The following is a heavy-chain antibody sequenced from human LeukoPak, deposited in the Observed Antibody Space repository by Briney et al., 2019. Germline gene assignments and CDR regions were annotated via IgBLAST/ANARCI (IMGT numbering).Heavy chain of an antibody. Sequence: AGGSLRLSCAASGFTFSSYSMNWVRQAPGKGLEWVSYISSSSSTIYYADSVKGRFTISRDNAKNSLYLQMNSLRAEDTAVYYCARDRGGRWFDPWGQGTLVTVSS. CDR3: ARDRGGRWFDP. D-gene: IGHD3-16*01. CDR2: ISSSSSTI. V-gene: IGHV3-48*01. CDR1: GFTFSSYS. J-gene: IGHJ5*02.